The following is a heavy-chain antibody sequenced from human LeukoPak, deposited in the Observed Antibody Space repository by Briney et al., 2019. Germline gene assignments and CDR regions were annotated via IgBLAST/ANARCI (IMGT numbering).Heavy chain of an antibody. CDR3: ARHDSSGYAMDV. CDR2: IYYSGST. V-gene: IGHV4-59*08. Sequence: PSETLSLTCTVSGYSISSSYYWSWIRQPPGKGLEWIGYIYYSGSTNYNPSLKSRVTISVDTSKNQFSLKLSSVTAADTAVYYCARHDSSGYAMDVWGQGTTVTVSS. J-gene: IGHJ6*02. D-gene: IGHD3-22*01. CDR1: GYSISSSYY.